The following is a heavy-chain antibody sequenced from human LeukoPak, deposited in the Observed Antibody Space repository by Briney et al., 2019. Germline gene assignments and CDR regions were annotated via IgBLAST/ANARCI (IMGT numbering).Heavy chain of an antibody. J-gene: IGHJ3*02. CDR2: IWYDGSNK. Sequence: PGGSLRLSCAASGFTFSSYWMHWVRQAPGKGLEWVAVIWYDGSNKYYADSVKGRLTISRDNSKNTLYLQMNSLRAEDTAVYYCARRNLDAFDIWGQGTMVTVSS. V-gene: IGHV3-33*08. D-gene: IGHD1-14*01. CDR3: ARRNLDAFDI. CDR1: GFTFSSYW.